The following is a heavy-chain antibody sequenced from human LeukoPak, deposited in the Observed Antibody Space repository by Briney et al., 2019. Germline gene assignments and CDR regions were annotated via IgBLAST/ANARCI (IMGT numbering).Heavy chain of an antibody. CDR3: ARDIVVVPAVGLNYYYYGMDV. J-gene: IGHJ6*04. V-gene: IGHV1-69*13. CDR2: INPIFGTA. D-gene: IGHD2-2*01. CDR1: GGTFSSYA. Sequence: SVKVSCKASGGTFSSYAISWVRQAPGQGLEWMGGINPIFGTANYAQKFQGRVTITADESTSTAYMELSSLRSEDTAVYYCARDIVVVPAVGLNYYYYGMDVWGKGTTVTVSS.